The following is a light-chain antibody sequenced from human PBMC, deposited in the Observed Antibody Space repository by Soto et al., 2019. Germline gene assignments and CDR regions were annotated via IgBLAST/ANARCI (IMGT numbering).Light chain of an antibody. CDR1: QSVGDY. CDR3: QHYNSYSGA. CDR2: DAS. V-gene: IGKV1-5*01. Sequence: DILMTQSPSTLSASVGDRVTITCRASQSVGDYLAWYQDKPGKAPRLLIYDASNLNSGIPSRFSGSGSGTEFTLTISSLQSDDFATYYCQHYNSYSGAFGQGTKVDIK. J-gene: IGKJ1*01.